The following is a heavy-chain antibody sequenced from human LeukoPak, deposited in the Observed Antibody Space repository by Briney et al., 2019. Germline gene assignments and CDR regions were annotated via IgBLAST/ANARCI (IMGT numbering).Heavy chain of an antibody. D-gene: IGHD2-2*01. V-gene: IGHV3-30-3*01. CDR3: ARGLGSIVVVPAAIDY. Sequence: PGGSLRLSCAASGFTFSSYAMHWVRQAPGKGLEWVAVISYDGSNKYYADSVKGRFTISRDNSKNTLYLQMNSLRAEDTAVYYCARGLGSIVVVPAAIDYWGQGTLVTVSS. CDR2: ISYDGSNK. CDR1: GFTFSSYA. J-gene: IGHJ4*02.